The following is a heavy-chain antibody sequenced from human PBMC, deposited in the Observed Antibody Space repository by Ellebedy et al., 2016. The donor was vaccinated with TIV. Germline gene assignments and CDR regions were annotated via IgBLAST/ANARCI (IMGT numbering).Heavy chain of an antibody. CDR1: GYTFSSYW. CDR3: VTYIHGAHHIDN. CDR2: VFSGDSTT. J-gene: IGHJ4*02. Sequence: PGGSLRLSCEHSGYTFSSYWFGWVRQMPGKGREWLGTVFSGDSTTIHSPSFQAHVTISADKSFPTAYLQWSSLEASDTAIYFCVTYIHGAHHIDNWGQGTLVTVSS. D-gene: IGHD4/OR15-4a*01. V-gene: IGHV5-51*01.